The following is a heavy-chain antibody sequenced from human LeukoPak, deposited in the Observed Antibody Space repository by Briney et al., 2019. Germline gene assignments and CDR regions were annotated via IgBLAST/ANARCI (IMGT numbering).Heavy chain of an antibody. CDR2: INPNSGGT. V-gene: IGHV1-2*02. J-gene: IGHJ4*02. CDR3: ARDGDDSSGFYHN. D-gene: IGHD3-22*01. Sequence: GVSVKVSCKASGYTFTDYYMHWVRQAPGQGLEYMGWINPNSGGTNYAQKFQGRVTMTRDTSISTAYMELIRLRSDDTAVYYCARDGDDSSGFYHNWGQGTLVTVSS. CDR1: GYTFTDYY.